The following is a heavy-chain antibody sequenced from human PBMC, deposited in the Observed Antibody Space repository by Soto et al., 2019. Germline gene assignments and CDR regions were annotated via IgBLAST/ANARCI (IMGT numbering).Heavy chain of an antibody. CDR1: GFTFTTYA. J-gene: IGHJ4*02. Sequence: QVQVVQSGAEVKKPGASVKVSCKASGFTFTTYAIHWVRQAPGQRLEWMGWIPAGNGNTKSSQKFQDRLTITRDTSASTAYVELSSLRSEDSAVYYCARDRGSGDCNDFDDWCQGTLVTVSS. CDR3: ARDRGSGDCNDFDD. CDR2: IPAGNGNT. V-gene: IGHV1-3*01. D-gene: IGHD2-21*02.